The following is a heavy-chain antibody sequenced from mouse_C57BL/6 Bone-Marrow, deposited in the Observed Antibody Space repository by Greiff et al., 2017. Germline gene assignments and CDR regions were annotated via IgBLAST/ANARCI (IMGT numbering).Heavy chain of an antibody. CDR2: ITHSGET. Sequence: VQRVESGPGLVKPSQSLFLTCSITGFPITSGYYWIWIRQSPGKPLEWMGYITHSGETFYNPSLQSPISITTETSKNQFFLQVNSVTTEDTARYYCAVGYWGQGTTLTVSS. V-gene: IGHV12-3*01. CDR1: GFPITSGYY. J-gene: IGHJ2*01. CDR3: AVGY.